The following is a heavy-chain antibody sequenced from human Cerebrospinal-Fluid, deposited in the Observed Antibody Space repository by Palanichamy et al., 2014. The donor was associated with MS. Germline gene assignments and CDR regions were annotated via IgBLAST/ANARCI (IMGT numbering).Heavy chain of an antibody. J-gene: IGHJ4*02. CDR2: ISYSGT. CDR1: GDSITNSLYY. V-gene: IGHV4-39*01. Sequence: QLQLQESGPGLVKASETLSLTCTVSGDSITNSLYYWGWIRQPPGKGLEWIGTISYSGTYYNPSLKSRITISVDTSKTQFSLKLGSVTAADTAVYYCARQFGNFWSGYSYAFDYWGQGTLVTVSS. CDR3: ARQFGNFWSGYSYAFDY. D-gene: IGHD3-3*01.